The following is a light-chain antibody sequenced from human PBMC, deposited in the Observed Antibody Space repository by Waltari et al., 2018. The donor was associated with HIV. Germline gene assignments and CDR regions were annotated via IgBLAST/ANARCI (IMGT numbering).Light chain of an antibody. V-gene: IGLV7-46*01. CDR2: ETF. Sequence: QAVVTQEPSLTVSPGGTVTLTCGSSTGPVTSGHHPYWFQQKSGQAPRTLIYETFNKHSCTPALFSGSLLGGKAALTLSGAQPEDEAEYFCLLSFAGARPVVFGGGTNLTVL. J-gene: IGLJ2*01. CDR1: TGPVTSGHH. CDR3: LLSFAGARPVV.